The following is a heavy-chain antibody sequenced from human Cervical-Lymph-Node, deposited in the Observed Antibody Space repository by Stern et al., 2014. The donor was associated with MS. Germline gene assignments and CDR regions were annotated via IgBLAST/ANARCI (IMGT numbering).Heavy chain of an antibody. J-gene: IGHJ4*02. V-gene: IGHV5-51*01. Sequence: VQLVQSGPEVKRPGESLKISCQASGYTFTSYWIGWVRQMPGKGLEWIAIIFHGGSDIRYSPSFQGQVTISADKSSSTAYLQGNNLKSSDPAIYYCARQRYFDYWGQGTLVTVSS. CDR1: GYTFTSYW. CDR2: IFHGGSDI. CDR3: ARQRYFDY.